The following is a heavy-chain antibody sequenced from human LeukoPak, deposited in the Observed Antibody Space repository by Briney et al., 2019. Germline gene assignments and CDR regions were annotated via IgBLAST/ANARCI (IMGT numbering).Heavy chain of an antibody. D-gene: IGHD6-13*01. CDR3: ARDKGDWPQYSSSPPYGMDV. Sequence: VASVKVSCKASGYTFTGYYMHWVRQAPGQGLEWMGWINPNSGGTNYAQKFQGRVTMTRDTSISTAYMELSSLRSEDTAVYYCARDKGDWPQYSSSPPYGMDVWGQGTTVTVSS. J-gene: IGHJ6*02. CDR2: INPNSGGT. CDR1: GYTFTGYY. V-gene: IGHV1-2*02.